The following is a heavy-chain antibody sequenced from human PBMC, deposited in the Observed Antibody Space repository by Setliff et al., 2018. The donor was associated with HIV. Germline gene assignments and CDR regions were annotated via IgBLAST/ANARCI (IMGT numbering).Heavy chain of an antibody. CDR2: INPSGAGT. D-gene: IGHD2-21*02. Sequence: ASVKVSCKPSGYIFSNYYLHWVRQGPGQGLEWMGLINPSGAGTSYAQKFEGRVTMTRDTSTDTVYMELSSLTSDDTAVYYCALLNHIVVVTALLPGDYWGQGTPVTVSS. V-gene: IGHV1-46*01. CDR3: ALLNHIVVVTALLPGDY. J-gene: IGHJ4*02. CDR1: GYIFSNYY.